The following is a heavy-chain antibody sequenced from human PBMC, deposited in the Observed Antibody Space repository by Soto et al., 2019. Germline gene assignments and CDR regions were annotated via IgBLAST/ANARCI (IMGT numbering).Heavy chain of an antibody. CDR3: ATRDYDRLTVYLHI. D-gene: IGHD3-9*01. CDR1: EHTSTIYY. J-gene: IGHJ1*01. CDR2: INADSGDT. Sequence: QAHRVQSGAEVRKPGASVKVSCQALEHTSTIYYIHWVRPARGQGLEWMGWINADSGDTTYAEDFRGRVTFTRDTSTSTFHMELSRLRLADTSMYFCATRDYDRLTVYLHIWGQGTL. V-gene: IGHV1-2*02.